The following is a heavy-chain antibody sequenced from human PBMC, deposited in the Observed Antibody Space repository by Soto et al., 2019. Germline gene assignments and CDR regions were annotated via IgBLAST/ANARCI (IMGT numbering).Heavy chain of an antibody. CDR3: ARGGGNDPFDS. CDR1: GGSITYGGFS. J-gene: IGHJ4*02. V-gene: IGHV4-30-2*06. D-gene: IGHD1-1*01. Sequence: SETLSLTCTVSGGSITYGGFSWSWIRQSPGKGLEWIGYISHLENTYFHPTFKSRLTMSIDRSKNQFSLNLSSVAAADRAVYFCARGGGNDPFDSWGQGVLVTVSS. CDR2: ISHLENT.